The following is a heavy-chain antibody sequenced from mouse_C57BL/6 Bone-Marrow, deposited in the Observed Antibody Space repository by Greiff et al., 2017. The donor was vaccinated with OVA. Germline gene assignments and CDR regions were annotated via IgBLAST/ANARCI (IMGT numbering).Heavy chain of an antibody. D-gene: IGHD1-1*02. J-gene: IGHJ2*01. CDR2: ISSGGDYI. CDR1: GFTFSSYA. CDR3: TRDTPSLWGFDY. Sequence: EVKVVESGEGLVKPGGSLKLSCAASGFTFSSYAMSWVRQTPEKRLEWVAYISSGGDYIYYADTVKGRFTISRANARNTLYLQMSSLKSEDTAMYYCTRDTPSLWGFDYWGQGTTLTVSS. V-gene: IGHV5-9-1*02.